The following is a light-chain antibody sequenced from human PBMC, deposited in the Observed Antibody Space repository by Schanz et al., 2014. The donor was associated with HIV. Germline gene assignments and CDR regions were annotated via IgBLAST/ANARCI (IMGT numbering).Light chain of an antibody. Sequence: QLVLTQSPSASASLGASVKLTCTLSSGHSDYDIAWHQQLPGKGPRFLMKVKSSGSHTKGDGIPDRFSGSSSGAERYLTISSLQSEDEADYYCQTWDTGIQVFGGGTKVTVL. CDR3: QTWDTGIQV. CDR2: VKSSGSH. J-gene: IGLJ3*02. CDR1: SGHSDYD. V-gene: IGLV4-69*01.